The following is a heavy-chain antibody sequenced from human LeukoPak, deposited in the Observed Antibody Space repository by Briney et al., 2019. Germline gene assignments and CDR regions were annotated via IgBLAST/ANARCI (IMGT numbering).Heavy chain of an antibody. Sequence: GGSLRLSCAGSGFSLSDYYVNWLRQSPGKGLEWISYISAHSGSINYADSVKGRFTLSRDYAKNSVSLEMTSLRGADTGVYYCARVHDTIFWGQGIVVTVSS. V-gene: IGHV3-11*06. D-gene: IGHD5-24*01. CDR1: GFSLSDYY. J-gene: IGHJ4*02. CDR2: ISAHSGSI. CDR3: ARVHDTIF.